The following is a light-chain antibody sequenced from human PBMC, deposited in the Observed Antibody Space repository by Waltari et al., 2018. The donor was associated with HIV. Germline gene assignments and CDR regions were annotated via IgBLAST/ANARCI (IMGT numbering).Light chain of an antibody. CDR1: QAISSW. Sequence: DIQMTRSPFFVSASVGDRVTITCRASQAISSWLTWYQQRPGAAPKLLIYASSTLQSGVPTRFSGGRSGANFTLTISSLQPEDFATYFCQQADGLPWTFGQGTKVEMK. CDR3: QQADGLPWT. V-gene: IGKV1-12*01. J-gene: IGKJ1*01. CDR2: ASS.